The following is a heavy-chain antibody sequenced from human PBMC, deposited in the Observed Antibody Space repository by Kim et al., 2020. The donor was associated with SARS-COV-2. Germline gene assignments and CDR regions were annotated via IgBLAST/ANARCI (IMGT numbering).Heavy chain of an antibody. CDR3: ATLVGWFGELLNEPQDWYFDL. V-gene: IGHV1-8*02. J-gene: IGHJ2*01. D-gene: IGHD3-10*01. CDR1: GYTFTSYD. CDR2: MNPNSGNT. Sequence: ASVKVSCKASGYTFTSYDINWVRQATGQGLEWMGWMNPNSGNTGYAQKFQGRVTMTRNTSISTAYMELSSLRSEDTAVYYCATLVGWFGELLNEPQDWYFDLWGRGTLVTVSS.